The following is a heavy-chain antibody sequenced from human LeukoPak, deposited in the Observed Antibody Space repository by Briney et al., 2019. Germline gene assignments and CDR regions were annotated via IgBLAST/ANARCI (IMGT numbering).Heavy chain of an antibody. Sequence: SETLSLTCTVSGGSISSSSYYWGWIRQPPGKGLEWIVSVYYSGSTYYNQSLKSRVTISVDTSKNQFSLKLSSVTAADTAVYYCARWRPRITFFGVVSDAFDIWGQGTMVTVSS. CDR1: GGSISSSSYY. CDR2: VYYSGST. V-gene: IGHV4-39*01. J-gene: IGHJ3*02. CDR3: ARWRPRITFFGVVSDAFDI. D-gene: IGHD3-3*01.